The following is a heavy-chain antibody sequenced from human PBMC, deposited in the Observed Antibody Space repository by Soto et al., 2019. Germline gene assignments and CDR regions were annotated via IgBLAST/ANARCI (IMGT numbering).Heavy chain of an antibody. CDR2: ISGSGGVT. CDR3: ANRDTSMVTRYYYGMDV. J-gene: IGHJ6*02. V-gene: IGHV3-23*01. CDR1: GFAFRSYD. Sequence: EVQLLESGGGLVQPGGSLRLSCAASGFAFRSYDMSWVRQAPGKGLEWVSAISGSGGVTFYADSVKGRFTISRDNSKNTLYLQMNSLRAEDTAVYYCANRDTSMVTRYYYGMDVWGQGTTVTVSS. D-gene: IGHD5-18*01.